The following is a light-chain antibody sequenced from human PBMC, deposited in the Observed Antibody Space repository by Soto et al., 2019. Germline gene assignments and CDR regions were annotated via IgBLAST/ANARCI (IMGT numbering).Light chain of an antibody. CDR1: SSDVGGYNF. V-gene: IGLV2-11*01. Sequence: QSALTQPRSVSGSPGQSVTISCTGTSSDVGGYNFVSWYQQHPGKAPKLMIYDVSERPSGVPDRFSASKSGNTASLTISWLQAEDEADYYCCSYAGTYTYVFGSGTKVTVL. CDR3: CSYAGTYTYV. CDR2: DVS. J-gene: IGLJ1*01.